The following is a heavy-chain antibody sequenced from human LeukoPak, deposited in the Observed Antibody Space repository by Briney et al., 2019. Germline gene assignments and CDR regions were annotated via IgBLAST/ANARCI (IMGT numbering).Heavy chain of an antibody. CDR2: IYTNGSA. Sequence: SQTLSLTCPVSSGSVTSGNYYWNWIRQPAWKGLEWIRRIYTNGSASYNPSLKSRVTISIDASKNQFSLRLSSVTAADTAVYYCARQPPGYWGQRILVTVSS. CDR3: ARQPPGY. J-gene: IGHJ4*02. CDR1: SGSVTSGNYY. V-gene: IGHV4-61*02.